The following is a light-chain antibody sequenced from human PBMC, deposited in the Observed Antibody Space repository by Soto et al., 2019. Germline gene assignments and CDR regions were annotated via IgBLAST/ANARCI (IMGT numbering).Light chain of an antibody. CDR2: MAS. J-gene: IGKJ3*01. V-gene: IGKV1-5*03. CDR3: QQYNSFSS. CDR1: QTIGTL. Sequence: DIQMTQSPSTLSASVGDRVTITCRASQTIGTLLAWYQQKPGKAPNLLIYMASSLESGIPSRFSGSGSGTEFTLTISSLQPDDFATYYCQQYNSFSSFGPGTKVDFK.